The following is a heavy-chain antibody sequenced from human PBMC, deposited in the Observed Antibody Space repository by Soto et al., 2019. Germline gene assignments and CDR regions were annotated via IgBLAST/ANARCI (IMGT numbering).Heavy chain of an antibody. Sequence: GGSLRLSCAASGFTFSSYGMSWVRQAPGKGLEWVSAISGSGGSTYYADSVKGRFTISRDNPKNTLYLQMNSLRAEDTAVYYCAKLMGGSTMIVVGLTFDYWGQGTLVTVSS. J-gene: IGHJ4*02. CDR1: GFTFSSYG. D-gene: IGHD3-22*01. CDR3: AKLMGGSTMIVVGLTFDY. CDR2: ISGSGGST. V-gene: IGHV3-23*01.